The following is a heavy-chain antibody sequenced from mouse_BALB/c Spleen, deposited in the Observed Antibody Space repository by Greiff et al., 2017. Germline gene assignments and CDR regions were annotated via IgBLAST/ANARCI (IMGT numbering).Heavy chain of an antibody. Sequence: EVKVVESGGGLVQPGESLKLSCESNEYEFPSHDMSWVRKTPEKRLELVAAINSDGGSTYYPDTMERRFIISRDNTKKTLYLQMSSLRSEDTALYYCARHESDYDGAWFAYWGQGTLVTVSA. V-gene: IGHV5-2*01. D-gene: IGHD2-4*01. CDR3: ARHESDYDGAWFAY. J-gene: IGHJ3*01. CDR1: EYEFPSHD. CDR2: INSDGGST.